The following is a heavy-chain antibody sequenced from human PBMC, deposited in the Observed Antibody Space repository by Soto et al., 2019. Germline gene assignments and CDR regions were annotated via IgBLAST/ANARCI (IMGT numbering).Heavy chain of an antibody. Sequence: PSETLSLTCTVSGGSISSSSYYWGWIRQPPGKGLEWIGSIYYSGSTYYNPSLKSRVTISVDTSKNQFSLKLSSVTAADTAVYYCARSWLLRYWYFDLWGRGTLVTVSS. CDR1: GGSISSSSYY. J-gene: IGHJ2*01. CDR3: ARSWLLRYWYFDL. CDR2: IYYSGST. D-gene: IGHD3-22*01. V-gene: IGHV4-39*01.